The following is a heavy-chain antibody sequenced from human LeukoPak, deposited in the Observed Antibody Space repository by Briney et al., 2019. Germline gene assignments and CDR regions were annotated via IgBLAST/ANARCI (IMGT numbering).Heavy chain of an antibody. D-gene: IGHD6-13*01. Sequence: GGSLRLSCEASGLIFSSYSMNWVRQAPGKGLEWVSSISSSSRYIYYADSVKGRFTISRDNAKNSLYLQMNSLRAEDTAVYYCARDYVLSGSSLRSWYPSWFDPWGQGTLVTVSS. V-gene: IGHV3-21*01. CDR3: ARDYVLSGSSLRSWYPSWFDP. CDR1: GLIFSSYS. CDR2: ISSSSRYI. J-gene: IGHJ5*02.